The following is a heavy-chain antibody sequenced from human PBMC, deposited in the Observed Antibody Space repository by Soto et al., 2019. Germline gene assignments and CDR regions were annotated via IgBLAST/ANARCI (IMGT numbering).Heavy chain of an antibody. J-gene: IGHJ4*02. CDR3: AKDLWYYYDSSGYYNIDY. Sequence: LRLSCAASGFTFSSYALTWVRQAPGKGLEWVSAVSGPGGSTYYADSVKGRFTISRDNSKNTLYLQMNSLRAEDTAVYYCAKDLWYYYDSSGYYNIDYWGQGTLVTVST. CDR1: GFTFSSYA. D-gene: IGHD3-22*01. CDR2: VSGPGGST. V-gene: IGHV3-23*01.